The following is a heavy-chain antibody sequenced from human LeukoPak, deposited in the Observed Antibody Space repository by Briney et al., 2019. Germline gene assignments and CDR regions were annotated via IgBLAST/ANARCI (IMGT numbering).Heavy chain of an antibody. J-gene: IGHJ4*02. D-gene: IGHD1-7*01. CDR1: GGSISSGGYY. Sequence: PSETLSVICTVSGGSISSGGYYWSWIRQPPGKGLEWIGYIYHSGSTYYNPSLKSRVTISVDRSKNQFSLKLSSVTAADTAVYYCARRRPGTTPIDYWGQGTLVTVSS. CDR3: ARRRPGTTPIDY. V-gene: IGHV4-30-2*01. CDR2: IYHSGST.